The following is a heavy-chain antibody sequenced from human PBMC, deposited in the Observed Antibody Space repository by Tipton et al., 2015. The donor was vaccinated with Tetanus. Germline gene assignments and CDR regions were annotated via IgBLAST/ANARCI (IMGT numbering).Heavy chain of an antibody. CDR2: IYSGGNT. Sequence: QLVQSGGGLIQPGESLRLSCAASGFTVSSNYMTWVRQAPGKGLEWVSLIYSGGNTYYADSVKGRFTISRDNSKNTLYLQMNSLRAEDTAVYYCNGGSTRAYFDYWGQGTQITVSS. CDR3: NGGSTRAYFDY. J-gene: IGHJ4*02. V-gene: IGHV3-53*01. CDR1: GFTVSSNY. D-gene: IGHD2-2*01.